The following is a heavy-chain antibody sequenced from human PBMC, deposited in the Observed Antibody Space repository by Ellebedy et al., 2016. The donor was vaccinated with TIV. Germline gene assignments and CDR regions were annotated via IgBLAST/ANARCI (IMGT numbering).Heavy chain of an antibody. CDR3: ARETYNDVDLKLWGIFDI. D-gene: IGHD3-10*01. J-gene: IGHJ3*02. V-gene: IGHV3-66*01. Sequence: GGSLRLSCAASELTVTTDYMSWVRQTPGKGLEWVSTIAVDSTTYYADSVKGRFTISRDNPKNTLDIQMNSLRAEDTAVYYCARETYNDVDLKLWGIFDIWGQGTMVTVSS. CDR1: ELTVTTDY. CDR2: IAVDSTT.